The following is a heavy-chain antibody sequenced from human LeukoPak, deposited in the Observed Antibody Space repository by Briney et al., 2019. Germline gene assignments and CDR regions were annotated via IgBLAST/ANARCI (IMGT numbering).Heavy chain of an antibody. V-gene: IGHV3-23*01. CDR3: AKAGPLDSSTVSLGSGYRARLSMDY. CDR1: GFTFSSYA. CDR2: ISGSGGST. D-gene: IGHD3-22*01. J-gene: IGHJ4*02. Sequence: GGSLRLSCAASGFTFSSYAMSWVRQAPGKGLEWVSAISGSGGSTYYADSVKGRFTISRDNSKNTLYLQMNSLRAEDTAVYYCAKAGPLDSSTVSLGSGYRARLSMDYWGQGTLVTVSS.